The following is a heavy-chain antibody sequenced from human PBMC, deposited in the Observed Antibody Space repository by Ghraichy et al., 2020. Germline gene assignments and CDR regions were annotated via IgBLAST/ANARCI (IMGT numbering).Heavy chain of an antibody. J-gene: IGHJ4*02. Sequence: GGSLRLSCVASGLTFGTFDLHWVRQAPGKGPEWVSGIIRTSGYTFIADSLKGRFTVSRDNAKNSLYLEMNSLRDEDTAVYYCASFGDFGNSWGQGTMVTVSS. CDR3: ASFGDFGNS. V-gene: IGHV3-21*01. CDR1: GLTFGTFD. CDR2: IIRTSGYT. D-gene: IGHD4-17*01.